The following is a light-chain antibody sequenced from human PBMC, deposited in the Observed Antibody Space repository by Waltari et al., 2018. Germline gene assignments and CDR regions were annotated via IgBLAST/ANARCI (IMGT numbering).Light chain of an antibody. CDR2: KAS. V-gene: IGKV1-5*03. CDR1: QSIGTW. CDR3: QQYRTYPWT. J-gene: IGKJ1*01. Sequence: EIQLTQSPSTLPVSVGDRVPDTCRASQSIGTWLAWYQQKPGTAPKVLIYKASNLESGVPSRFSGSGSGTEFTLTINSLHPDDFAPYYCQQYRTYPWTFGQGTKVEI.